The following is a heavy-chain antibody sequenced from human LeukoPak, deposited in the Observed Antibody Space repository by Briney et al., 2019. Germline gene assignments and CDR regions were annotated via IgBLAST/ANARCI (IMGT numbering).Heavy chain of an antibody. CDR2: IYYSGST. V-gene: IGHV4-39*07. J-gene: IGHJ4*02. CDR3: ARIHRDSGSPTWFY. Sequence: SETLSLTCSVSGGSISSSSYYWGWIRQTPGKGLEWIGSIYYSGSTYYNPSLKSRITTSIDMSKNQFSLKLNSVTAADTAVYYCARIHRDSGSPTWFYWGQGTLVTVSS. CDR1: GGSISSSSYY. D-gene: IGHD3-10*01.